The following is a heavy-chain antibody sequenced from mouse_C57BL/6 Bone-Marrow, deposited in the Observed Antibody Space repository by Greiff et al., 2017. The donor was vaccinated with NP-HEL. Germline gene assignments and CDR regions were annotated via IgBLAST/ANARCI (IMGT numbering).Heavy chain of an antibody. CDR3: ARAGGGPMGYFDV. CDR2: IYPGSGST. V-gene: IGHV1-55*01. D-gene: IGHD1-1*02. CDR1: GYTFTSYW. J-gene: IGHJ1*03. Sequence: QVQLKQPGAELVKPGASVKMSCKASGYTFTSYWITWVKQRPGQGLEWIGDIYPGSGSTNYNEKFKSKATLTVDTSSSTAYMQLSSLTSEDSAVYYCARAGGGPMGYFDVWGTGTTVTVSS.